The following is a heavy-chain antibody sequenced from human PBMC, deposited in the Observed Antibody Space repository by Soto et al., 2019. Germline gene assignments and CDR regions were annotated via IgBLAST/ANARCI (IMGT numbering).Heavy chain of an antibody. V-gene: IGHV1-18*01. Sequence: ASVKVSCKASGYTFTSYGISWVRQAPGQGLEWMGWISAYNGNTNYAQKLQGRVTMTTDTSTSTAHMELRSLRSDDTAVYYCARDRSLTSCDYWGQGTLVTVSS. D-gene: IGHD3-9*01. J-gene: IGHJ4*02. CDR1: GYTFTSYG. CDR3: ARDRSLTSCDY. CDR2: ISAYNGNT.